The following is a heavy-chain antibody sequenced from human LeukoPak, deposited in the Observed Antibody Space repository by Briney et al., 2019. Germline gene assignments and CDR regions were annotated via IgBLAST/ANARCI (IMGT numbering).Heavy chain of an antibody. V-gene: IGHV3-21*01. CDR1: GFTFSSYA. Sequence: GGSLRLSCAVSGFTFSSYAMTWVRQAPGKGLEWVSSISSSSSYIYYADSVKGRFTISRDNAKNSLYLQMNSLRAEDTAVYYCARDVSSGFDYWGQGTLVTVSS. CDR3: ARDVSSGFDY. J-gene: IGHJ4*02. D-gene: IGHD6-19*01. CDR2: ISSSSSYI.